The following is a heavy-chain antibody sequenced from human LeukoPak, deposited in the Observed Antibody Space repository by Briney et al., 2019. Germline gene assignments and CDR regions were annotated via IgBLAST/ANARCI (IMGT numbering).Heavy chain of an antibody. CDR3: ARETYSSGWFHAFDI. D-gene: IGHD6-19*01. CDR1: GFTFSSYE. Sequence: GGSLRLSCAASGFTFSSYEMNWVRQAPGKGLEWLSYISSSGSTIHYADSVEGRFTISRDNAKYSLYLQMNSLRAEDTAVYYCARETYSSGWFHAFDIWGQGTMVIVSS. CDR2: ISSSGSTI. V-gene: IGHV3-48*03. J-gene: IGHJ3*02.